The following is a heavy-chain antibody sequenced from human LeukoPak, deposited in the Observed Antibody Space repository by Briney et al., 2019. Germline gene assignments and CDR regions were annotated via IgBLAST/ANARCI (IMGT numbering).Heavy chain of an antibody. CDR1: GGSLSSDTDY. V-gene: IGHV4-39*01. CDR2: IYYTGGT. J-gene: IGHJ5*02. Sequence: SETLSLTCTVSGGSLSSDTDYWGWIRQTPGRRLEWIASIYYTGGTYYNPSLESRVTISVDTSKNHFSLKVTSVTAADTAVYYCARHFKGYGSGTYDKDNWFDPWGQGILVTVSS. CDR3: ARHFKGYGSGTYDKDNWFDP. D-gene: IGHD3-10*01.